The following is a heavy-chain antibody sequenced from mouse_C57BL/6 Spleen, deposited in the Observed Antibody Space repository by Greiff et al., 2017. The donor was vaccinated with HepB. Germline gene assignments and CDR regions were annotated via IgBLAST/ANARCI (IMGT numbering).Heavy chain of an antibody. D-gene: IGHD2-4*01. Sequence: QVQLQQPGAELVMPGASVKLSCKASGYTFTSYWMHWVKQRPGQGLEWIGEIDPSDSYTNYNQKFKGKSTLTVDKSSSTAYMQLSSLTSEDSAVYYCGRRWDYDEDYAMDYWGQGTSVTVSS. CDR2: IDPSDSYT. CDR1: GYTFTSYW. CDR3: GRRWDYDEDYAMDY. V-gene: IGHV1-69*01. J-gene: IGHJ4*01.